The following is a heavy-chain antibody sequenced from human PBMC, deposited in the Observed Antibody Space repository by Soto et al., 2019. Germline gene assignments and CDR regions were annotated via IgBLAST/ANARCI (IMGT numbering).Heavy chain of an antibody. J-gene: IGHJ4*02. CDR2: ISYDGSNK. D-gene: IGHD6-19*01. CDR1: GFTFSSYG. Sequence: GWSLRLSCAASGFTFSSYGMHWVRQAPGKGLEWVAVISYDGSNKYYADSVKGRFTISRDNSKNTLYLQMNSLRAEDTAVYYCAKAAGQWLVGVPFDYWGQGTLVTVSS. V-gene: IGHV3-30*18. CDR3: AKAAGQWLVGVPFDY.